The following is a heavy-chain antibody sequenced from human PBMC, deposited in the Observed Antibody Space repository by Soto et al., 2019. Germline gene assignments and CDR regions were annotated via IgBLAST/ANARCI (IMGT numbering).Heavy chain of an antibody. CDR3: ARVDTRYYGMDV. Sequence: EVQLVESGGGLVKPGGSLRLSCAASGFTFSSYSMNWVRQAPGKGLEWVSSISSSSSYIYYADSVKGRFTISRDNAKNSLYPQMNSLRAEDTAVYYCARVDTRYYGMDVWGQGTTVTVSS. V-gene: IGHV3-21*01. CDR1: GFTFSSYS. D-gene: IGHD5-18*01. CDR2: ISSSSSYI. J-gene: IGHJ6*02.